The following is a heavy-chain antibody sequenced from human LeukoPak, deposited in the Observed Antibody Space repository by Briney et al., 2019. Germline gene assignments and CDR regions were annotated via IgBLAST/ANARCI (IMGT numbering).Heavy chain of an antibody. CDR3: GLSGNYYYYYMDV. V-gene: IGHV1-69*13. CDR1: GGTFLTFA. CDR2: IIPIFGIP. J-gene: IGHJ6*03. Sequence: SVKVSCKASGGTFLTFAISWVRQAPGQGLEWMGGIIPIFGIPDSAQKFQGRLTITADESTTTAYMALSSLTSDDTAIYYCGLSGNYYYYYMDVWGKGTTVTISS. D-gene: IGHD6-25*01.